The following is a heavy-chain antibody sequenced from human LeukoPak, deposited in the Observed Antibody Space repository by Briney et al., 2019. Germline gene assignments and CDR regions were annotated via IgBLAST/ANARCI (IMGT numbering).Heavy chain of an antibody. CDR3: ASLSIVVVPAAQNWFDP. J-gene: IGHJ5*02. D-gene: IGHD2-2*01. Sequence: GGSLRLSCAASGFTSSSYAMSWVRQAPGKGLEWVSAISGSGGSTYYADSVKGRFTISRDNSKNTLYLQMNSLRAEDTAVYYCASLSIVVVPAAQNWFDPWGQGTLVTVSS. V-gene: IGHV3-23*01. CDR2: ISGSGGST. CDR1: GFTSSSYA.